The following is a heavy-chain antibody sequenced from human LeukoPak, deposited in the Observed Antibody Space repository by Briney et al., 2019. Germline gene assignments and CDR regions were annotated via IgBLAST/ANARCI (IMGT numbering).Heavy chain of an antibody. D-gene: IGHD1-26*01. V-gene: IGHV3-48*03. Sequence: GGSLRLSCAASGFTFSSYEMNWVRQAPGKGLEWVSYISSRGSTIYYADSVKGRFTISRDNAKNSLYLQMNSLRAEDTAVYYCARDLTGAVFDFWGQGTLVTVSS. CDR1: GFTFSSYE. CDR3: ARDLTGAVFDF. J-gene: IGHJ4*02. CDR2: ISSRGSTI.